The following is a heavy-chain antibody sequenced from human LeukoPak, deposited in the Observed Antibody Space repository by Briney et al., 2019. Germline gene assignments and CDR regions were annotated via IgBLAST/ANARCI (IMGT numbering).Heavy chain of an antibody. CDR3: ARIPPAGATVTSLIFDY. CDR1: GGTFSSYA. V-gene: IGHV1-69*13. J-gene: IGHJ4*02. D-gene: IGHD4-11*01. Sequence: SVKVSCKASGGTFSSYAISWVRQAPGQGLEWMGGIIPIFGTANYAQKFKGRVTITADESTSTAYMELSSLRSEDTAVYYCARIPPAGATVTSLIFDYWGQGTLVTVSS. CDR2: IIPIFGTA.